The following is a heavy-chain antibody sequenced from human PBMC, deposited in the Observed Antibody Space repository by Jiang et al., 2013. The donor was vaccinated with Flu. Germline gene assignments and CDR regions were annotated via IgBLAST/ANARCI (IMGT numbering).Heavy chain of an antibody. Sequence: GPGLVKPSETLSLTCTVSGGSINSPYWSWIRQPPGKGLEWIGYISYSGTTNYNPSLKSRVTISIDTSKNQFSLKLTSVTTADTAFYYCARGYYDSSGYSNPFDLWGQGTLVTVSS. V-gene: IGHV4-59*11. D-gene: IGHD3-22*01. CDR1: GGSINSPY. CDR2: ISYSGTT. CDR3: ARGYYDSSGYSNPFDL. J-gene: IGHJ4*02.